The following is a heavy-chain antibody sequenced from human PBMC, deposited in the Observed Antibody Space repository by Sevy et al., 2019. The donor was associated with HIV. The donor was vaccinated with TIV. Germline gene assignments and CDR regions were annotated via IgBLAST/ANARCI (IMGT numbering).Heavy chain of an antibody. Sequence: SETLSLTCAVYGGSFSGYYWSWIRQPPGKGLEWIGEINNSGSTNYNPSLKSRVTISGDTSKNQFSLKLSSVTAADTAVYYCARHCSGTSCSHAFDIWGQGTMVTVSS. CDR3: ARHCSGTSCSHAFDI. J-gene: IGHJ3*02. CDR1: GGSFSGYY. V-gene: IGHV4-34*01. CDR2: INNSGST. D-gene: IGHD2-2*01.